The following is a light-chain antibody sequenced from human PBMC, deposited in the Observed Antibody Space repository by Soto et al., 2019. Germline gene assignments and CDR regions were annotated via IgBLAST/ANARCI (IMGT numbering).Light chain of an antibody. V-gene: IGLV2-23*01. CDR3: CSYAGTSSWV. Sequence: QSVLTQPASVSGSPGQSITISCTGTSSDVGGYNYVSWYQQHPGKAPKLMIYEATKRPSGVPPRFSGSKSGNTASLTISGLQAEDEADYYCCSYAGTSSWVFGGGTKLTVL. CDR1: SSDVGGYNY. J-gene: IGLJ3*02. CDR2: EAT.